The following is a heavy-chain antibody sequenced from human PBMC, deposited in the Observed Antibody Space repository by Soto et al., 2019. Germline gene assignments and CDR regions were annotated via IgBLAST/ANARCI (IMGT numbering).Heavy chain of an antibody. J-gene: IGHJ6*02. CDR3: VRAAGYSGNDYVYYYGMDV. V-gene: IGHV3-33*01. CDR1: GFTFSNYG. Sequence: QVQLVESGGGVVQPGRSLRLSCAASGFTFSNYGMHWVRQAPGRGLEWVAHVWYDGRNKYYRDSVQGRFSISRDNSKNTLYLQMNSLRDEDMAVYYCVRAAGYSGNDYVYYYGMDVWGQGTTVTVSS. CDR2: VWYDGRNK. D-gene: IGHD5-12*01.